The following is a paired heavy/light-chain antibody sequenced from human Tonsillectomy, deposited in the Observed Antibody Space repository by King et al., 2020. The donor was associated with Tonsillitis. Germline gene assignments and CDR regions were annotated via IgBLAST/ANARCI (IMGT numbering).Light chain of an antibody. J-gene: IGLJ3*02. CDR1: SGINVATYR. Sequence: QAVLTQPSSLSASPGASASLACTLRSGINVATYRIYWYQQKPGSPPQYLLRYKSDSDNQQGSGVPSRFSGSKDASANAGILLISGLQSEDEADYYCMIWHGSAWVFGGGTKLTVL. CDR3: MIWHGSAWV. V-gene: IGLV5-45*02. CDR2: YKSDSDN.
Heavy chain of an antibody. Sequence: QVQLQESGPGLVKPSQTLSLTCTVSGGSISSGTYYWSWIRQPAGKGLEWIGRIYSSGSTNYNPSLKSRVTISVDTSKNQFSLKLSSVTAADTAVYFCARETSYYDSSGYYFDSWGQGTLVTVSS. D-gene: IGHD3-22*01. CDR3: ARETSYYDSSGYYFDS. CDR1: GGSISSGTYY. CDR2: IYSSGST. J-gene: IGHJ4*02. V-gene: IGHV4-61*02.